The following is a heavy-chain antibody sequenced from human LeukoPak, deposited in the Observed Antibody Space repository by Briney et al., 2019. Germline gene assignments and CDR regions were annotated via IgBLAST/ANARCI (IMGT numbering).Heavy chain of an antibody. CDR2: ISSSSSYI. D-gene: IGHD2-2*01. V-gene: IGHV3-21*01. J-gene: IGHJ5*02. CDR1: GFTFSSYS. Sequence: PGGSLRLSCAASGFTFSSYSMNWVRQAPGKGLEWVSSISSSSSYIYYADSVKGRFTISRDNSKNTLFLQMNSLRAEDTAVYYCARGLCSSTSCYPFWFDPWGQGTLVTVSS. CDR3: ARGLCSSTSCYPFWFDP.